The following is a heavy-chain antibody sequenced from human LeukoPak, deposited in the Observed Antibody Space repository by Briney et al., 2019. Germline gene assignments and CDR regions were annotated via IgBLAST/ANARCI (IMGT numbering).Heavy chain of an antibody. J-gene: IGHJ6*04. CDR3: AELGITMIGGV. CDR2: IPFDGSHK. CDR1: GFTLSDYG. Sequence: GGSLRLSCVVSGFTLSDYGIHWVRQAPGRGLQWVAFIPFDGSHKYYADSVKGRFTISRDNAKNSLYLQMNSLRAEDTAVYYCAELGITMIGGVWGKGTTVTISS. D-gene: IGHD3-10*02. V-gene: IGHV3-30*02.